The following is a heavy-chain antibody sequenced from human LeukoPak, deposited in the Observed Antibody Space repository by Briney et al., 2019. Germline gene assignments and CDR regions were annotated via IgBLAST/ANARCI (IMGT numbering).Heavy chain of an antibody. D-gene: IGHD4-17*01. J-gene: IGHJ4*02. CDR1: GGSISSYY. V-gene: IGHV4-59*01. CDR2: IYYSGST. Sequence: SETLSLTCTVSGGSISSYYWSWIRQPPGKGLEWIGYIYYSGSTNYNPSLKSRVTISVDTSKNQFSLKLSSVTAADTAVYYCARASTVTRAFDYWGQGTLVTVSS. CDR3: ARASTVTRAFDY.